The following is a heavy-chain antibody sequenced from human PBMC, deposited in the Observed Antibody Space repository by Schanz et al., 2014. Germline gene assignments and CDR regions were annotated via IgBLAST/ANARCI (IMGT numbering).Heavy chain of an antibody. CDR3: ARKKMPPIWSGYPYFFDF. CDR2: MNPNSGTT. J-gene: IGHJ4*02. V-gene: IGHV1-8*01. CDR1: GYTLTNFD. Sequence: QVQLVQSGAEVKKPGASVKVSCKASGYTLTNFDINWVRQAPGQGLEWMGWMNPNSGTTGYAQKFKGRVTMTRNTSTSTAYMELRGLRSDDTAVYYCARKKMPPIWSGYPYFFDFWGQGTLVTVSS. D-gene: IGHD3-3*01.